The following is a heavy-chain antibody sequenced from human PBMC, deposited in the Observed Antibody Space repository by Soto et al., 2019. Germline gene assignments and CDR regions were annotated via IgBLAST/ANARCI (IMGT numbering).Heavy chain of an antibody. CDR1: GYSINSDYY. CDR3: AKKGYYPSGKINVFDF. J-gene: IGHJ4*02. CDR2: VDHSGRT. V-gene: IGHV4-38-2*01. D-gene: IGHD3-10*01. Sequence: SETLSLTCAVSGYSINSDYYWGWIRQPPGKGLEWIGSVDHSGRTYYSPSLRSRLTIFIDTSKNQFSLRLTSVTAADTAMYFCAKKGYYPSGKINVFDFWGPGTLVTVSS.